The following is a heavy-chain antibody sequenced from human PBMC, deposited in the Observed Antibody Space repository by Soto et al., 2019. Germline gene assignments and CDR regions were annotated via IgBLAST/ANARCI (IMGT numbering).Heavy chain of an antibody. CDR3: ARGPRLTYYYDSSGYTPYLRYYGMDV. J-gene: IGHJ6*02. D-gene: IGHD3-22*01. Sequence: GGSLRLSCAASGFTFSSYSMNWVRQAPGKGLEWVSSISSSSSYIYYADSVKGRFTISRDNAKNSLYLQMNSLRAEDTAVYYCARGPRLTYYYDSSGYTPYLRYYGMDVWGQGNTVTVSS. CDR2: ISSSSSYI. CDR1: GFTFSSYS. V-gene: IGHV3-21*01.